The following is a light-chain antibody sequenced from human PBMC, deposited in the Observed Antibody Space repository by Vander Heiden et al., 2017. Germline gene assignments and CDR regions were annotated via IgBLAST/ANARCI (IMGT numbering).Light chain of an antibody. CDR3: HVWDSDDDRPV. J-gene: IGLJ3*02. CDR1: SIGSKS. V-gene: IGLV3-21*02. CDR2: DDH. Sequence: SFLLTHPPAVSVAPGHTARITCGAKSIGSKSVHCYQLRPGHAPVLVVYDDHDRPSGITERLSGSNSGNTATLTISRVQAGDEADYYCHVWDSDDDRPVFGGGTKLNVL.